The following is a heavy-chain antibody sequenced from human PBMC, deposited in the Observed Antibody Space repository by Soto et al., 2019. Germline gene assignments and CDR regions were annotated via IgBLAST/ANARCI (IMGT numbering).Heavy chain of an antibody. CDR1: GFTFSGYS. V-gene: IGHV3-21*01. CDR2: ISSSSSYI. CDR3: ARDLLNVDTAMVTH. Sequence: GGSLRLSCAASGFTFSGYSMNWVRQAPGKGLEWVSSISSSSSYIYYADSVKGRFTISRDNAKNSLYLQMNSLRAEDTAVYYCARDLLNVDTAMVTHWGQGTLVTVSS. J-gene: IGHJ4*02. D-gene: IGHD5-18*01.